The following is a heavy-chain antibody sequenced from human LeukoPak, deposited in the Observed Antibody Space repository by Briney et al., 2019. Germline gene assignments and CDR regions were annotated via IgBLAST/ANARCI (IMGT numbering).Heavy chain of an antibody. Sequence: PGGSLRLSCAASGFIFSSYEMNWVRQAPGKGLEWVSYISPSGNIHYADSVKGRFTISRDNAENSLYLQINSLRAEDTAVYYCARFRTYFDYWGQGTLVTVSS. D-gene: IGHD3/OR15-3a*01. CDR2: ISPSGNI. J-gene: IGHJ4*02. CDR1: GFIFSSYE. CDR3: ARFRTYFDY. V-gene: IGHV3-48*03.